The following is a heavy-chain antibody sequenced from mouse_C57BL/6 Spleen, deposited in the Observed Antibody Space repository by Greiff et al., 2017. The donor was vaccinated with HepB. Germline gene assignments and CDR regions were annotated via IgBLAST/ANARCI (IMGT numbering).Heavy chain of an antibody. CDR2: NNPSSGYT. D-gene: IGHD4-1*01. J-gene: IGHJ3*01. Sequence: QVQLQQSGAELAKPGASVKLSCKASGYTFTSYWMHWVKQRPGQGLEWIGYNNPSSGYTKYNQKFKDKATLTADKSSSTAYMQLSSLTYEDSAVYYCASNWDVDWFAYWGQGTLVTVSA. V-gene: IGHV1-7*01. CDR3: ASNWDVDWFAY. CDR1: GYTFTSYW.